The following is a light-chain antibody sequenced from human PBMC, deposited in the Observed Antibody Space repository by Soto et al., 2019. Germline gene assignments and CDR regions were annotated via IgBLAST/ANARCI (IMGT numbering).Light chain of an antibody. CDR2: KAS. Sequence: IQMTLSPSTLSGSVGDRVTITFRASQTISSWLAWYQQKPGKAPKLLIYKASTLKSGVPSRFSGSGSGTEFTLTISSLQPDDFATYYCQQYNSYSGAFGQGTKVDIK. V-gene: IGKV1-5*03. CDR3: QQYNSYSGA. J-gene: IGKJ1*01. CDR1: QTISSW.